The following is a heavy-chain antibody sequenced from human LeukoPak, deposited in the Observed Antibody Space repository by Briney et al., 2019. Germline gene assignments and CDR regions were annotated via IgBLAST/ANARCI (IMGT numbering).Heavy chain of an antibody. V-gene: IGHV3-30*18. D-gene: IGHD4-17*01. CDR2: ISYDGSNN. Sequence: PGGPLRLSCEASGFPFSRYGMHWFRQAPGKGLEGVAVISYDGSNNYYADSVKGRFTISSDNSKNTQYLQMNSLRDEDTAEYCCAKGSFGDYDALDYWGQGTLVTVSS. CDR1: GFPFSRYG. CDR3: AKGSFGDYDALDY. J-gene: IGHJ4*02.